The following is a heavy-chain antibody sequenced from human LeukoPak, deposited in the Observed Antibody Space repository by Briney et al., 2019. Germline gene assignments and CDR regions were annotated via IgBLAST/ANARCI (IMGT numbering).Heavy chain of an antibody. D-gene: IGHD6-19*01. J-gene: IGHJ4*02. CDR3: ARRGAVAGTKGVDY. CDR2: ISYDGSNK. CDR1: GFTFSSYA. V-gene: IGHV3-30*04. Sequence: GRSLRLSCAASGFTFSSYAMYWVRQAPGKGLEWVAVISYDGSNKYYADSVKGRFTTSRDNSKNTLYLQMNSLRAEDTAVYYCARRGAVAGTKGVDYWGQGTLVTVSS.